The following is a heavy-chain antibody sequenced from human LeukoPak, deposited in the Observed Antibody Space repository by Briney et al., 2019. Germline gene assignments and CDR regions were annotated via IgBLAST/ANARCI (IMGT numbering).Heavy chain of an antibody. CDR2: IYPGDYDT. D-gene: IGHD5-18*01. J-gene: IGHJ4*02. CDR3: ARATDSYVYVDY. CDR1: GSSFTSYR. Sequence: PGESLQISCKGSGSSFTSYRIGGVRQMPGKGLEWMGIIYPGDYDTRYSPSFQGQVTMSADKSISTAYLEWSSVKASDTVMYYCARATDSYVYVDYWGRGTLVTVSS. V-gene: IGHV5-51*01.